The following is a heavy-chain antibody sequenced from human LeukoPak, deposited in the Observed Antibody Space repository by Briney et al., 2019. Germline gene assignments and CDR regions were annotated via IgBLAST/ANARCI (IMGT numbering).Heavy chain of an antibody. CDR3: ARGRPTITMIVVVITRAYAFDI. V-gene: IGHV4-4*07. CDR1: GASISSYY. CDR2: IYTSGTT. J-gene: IGHJ3*02. D-gene: IGHD3-22*01. Sequence: SETLSLTCTVSGASISSYYWSWIRQPAGKGLEYIGRIYTSGTTNYNPPLRSRVTISVDTSKNQFSLKLSSVTAADTAVYYCARGRPTITMIVVVITRAYAFDIWGQGTMVTVSS.